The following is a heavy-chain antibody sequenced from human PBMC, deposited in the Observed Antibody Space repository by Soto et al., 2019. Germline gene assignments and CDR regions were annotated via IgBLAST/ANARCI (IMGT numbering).Heavy chain of an antibody. D-gene: IGHD4-4*01. CDR3: ARDYYSHLWP. CDR1: GDSVSIGSSY. CDR2: IYYSGST. V-gene: IGHV4-61*01. J-gene: IGHJ5*02. Sequence: PSETLSLTCSVSGDSVSIGSSYLNWIRQPPGKGLEWIGYIYYSGSTNYNPSLKSRVSISLDTSKNQFSLNLNSLTAADTVVYYCARDYYSHLWPWGQGNXVTVSS.